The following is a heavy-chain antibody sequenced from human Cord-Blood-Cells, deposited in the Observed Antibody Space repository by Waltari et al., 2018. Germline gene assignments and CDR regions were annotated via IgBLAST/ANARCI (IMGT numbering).Heavy chain of an antibody. CDR2: IYSGGST. Sequence: EVQLVESGGGLIQPGGSLRLSCAASGFTVSSNYMSWVRQAPGKGWEWVSVIYSGGSTYYADSVKGRFTISRDNSKNTLYLQMNSLRAEDTAVYYCARAVTSCYYFDYWGQGTLVTVSS. CDR3: ARAVTSCYYFDY. J-gene: IGHJ4*02. CDR1: GFTVSSNY. V-gene: IGHV3-53*01. D-gene: IGHD2-2*01.